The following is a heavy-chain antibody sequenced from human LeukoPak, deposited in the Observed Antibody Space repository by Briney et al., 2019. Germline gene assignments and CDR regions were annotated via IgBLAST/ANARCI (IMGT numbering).Heavy chain of an antibody. CDR3: ARGVSYYDSSGYYNEYFQH. CDR1: GGSISSYY. CDR2: IYYSGST. Sequence: SETLSLTCTVSGGSISSYYWSWIRQPPGKGLEWIGYIYYSGSTNYNPSLKSRVTISLGTSKNQFSLKLSSVTAADTAVYYCARGVSYYDSSGYYNEYFQHWGQGTLVTVSS. V-gene: IGHV4-59*08. D-gene: IGHD3-22*01. J-gene: IGHJ1*01.